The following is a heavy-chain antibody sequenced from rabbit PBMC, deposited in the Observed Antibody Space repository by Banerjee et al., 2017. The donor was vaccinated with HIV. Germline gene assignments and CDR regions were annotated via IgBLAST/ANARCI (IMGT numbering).Heavy chain of an antibody. D-gene: IGHD4-1*01. Sequence: QEQLEESGGGLVKPEGSLKLSCTASGFDLSRYYVMCWVRQAPGKGLEWIGCIDAGSGTTHYANWAKGRFTISKTSSTTVTLQMTSLTVADTATYFCATSVLVGVRLWGQGTLVTVS. V-gene: IGHV1S45*01. CDR2: IDAGSGTT. CDR3: ATSVLVGVRL. J-gene: IGHJ4*01. CDR1: GFDLSRYYV.